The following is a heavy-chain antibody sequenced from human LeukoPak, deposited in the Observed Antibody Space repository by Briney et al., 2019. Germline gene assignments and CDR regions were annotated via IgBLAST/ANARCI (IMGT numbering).Heavy chain of an antibody. V-gene: IGHV1-2*02. Sequence: ASVKVSCKASGYTFTGYYMHWVRQAPGQGLEWMGWINPNSGGTNYAQKLQGRVTMTTDTSTSTAYMELRSLRSDDTAVYYCATLDPEYDCLDYWGQGTLVTVSS. CDR1: GYTFTGYY. J-gene: IGHJ4*02. CDR3: ATLDPEYDCLDY. CDR2: INPNSGGT. D-gene: IGHD2-21*02.